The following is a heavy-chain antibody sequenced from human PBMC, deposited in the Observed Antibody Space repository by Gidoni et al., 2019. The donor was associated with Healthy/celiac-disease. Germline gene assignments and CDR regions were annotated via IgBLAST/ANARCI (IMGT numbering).Heavy chain of an antibody. CDR3: ARVLREVVPRLGEWFDP. D-gene: IGHD3-16*01. CDR2: IYHGGIT. CDR1: GGSISSGGYS. J-gene: IGHJ5*02. Sequence: QLQLQESGSGRVKPSQTLSLTCAVSGGSISSGGYSWSWIRQPPWKGLEWIGYIYHGGITYYNPSLKSRFTISVDRSKNQFSLKLSSVTAADTAVYYCARVLREVVPRLGEWFDPWGQGTLVTVSS. V-gene: IGHV4-30-2*01.